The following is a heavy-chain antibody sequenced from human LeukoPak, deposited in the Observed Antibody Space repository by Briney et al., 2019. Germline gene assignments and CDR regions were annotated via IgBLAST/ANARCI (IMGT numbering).Heavy chain of an antibody. D-gene: IGHD3-10*01. CDR3: ARGRRNYYGARSLYGMDV. V-gene: IGHV1-69*13. CDR2: IIPIFGTA. CDR1: GGTFSTYA. J-gene: IGHJ6*04. Sequence: SVKVSCKASGGTFSTYAISWVRQAPGQGLEWMGGIIPIFGTANYAQKFQGRVTITADESTSTAYMELSSLRSEDTAVYYCARGRRNYYGARSLYGMDVWGKGTTVTVSS.